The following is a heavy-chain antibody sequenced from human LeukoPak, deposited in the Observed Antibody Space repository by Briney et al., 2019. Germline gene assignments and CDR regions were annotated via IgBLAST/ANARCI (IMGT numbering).Heavy chain of an antibody. CDR2: IYSGGST. J-gene: IGHJ4*02. V-gene: IGHV3-53*01. CDR3: ARGEWSSSPFDY. CDR1: GFTVSSNY. Sequence: GGSLRLSCAASGFTVSSNYMSWVRQAPGKGLEWVSVIYSGGSTYYADSVTGRFPISRDNARTSLYLQMNSLRAEDTAVYYCARGEWSSSPFDYWGQGTLVTVSS. D-gene: IGHD6-6*01.